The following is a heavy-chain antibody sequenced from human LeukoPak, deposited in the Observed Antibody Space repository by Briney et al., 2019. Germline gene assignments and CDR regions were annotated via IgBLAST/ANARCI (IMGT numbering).Heavy chain of an antibody. CDR1: GGSISSGGYY. J-gene: IGHJ5*02. V-gene: IGHV4-31*03. CDR3: ARAHGSSTSCPNWFDP. Sequence: SETLSLTCTVSGGSISSGGYYWSWIRQHPGKGLEWIVYIYYSGSTYYNPSLKSRVTISVDTSKNQFSLKLSSVTAADTAVYYCARAHGSSTSCPNWFDPWGQGTLVTVSS. D-gene: IGHD2-2*01. CDR2: IYYSGST.